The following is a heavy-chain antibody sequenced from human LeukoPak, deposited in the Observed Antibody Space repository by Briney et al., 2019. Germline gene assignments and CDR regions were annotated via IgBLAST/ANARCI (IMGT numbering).Heavy chain of an antibody. D-gene: IGHD3-10*01. CDR1: GFTFSSYG. CDR2: IWYDGSNK. V-gene: IGHV3-33*06. CDR3: AKDRQGGSGSYYNDY. J-gene: IGHJ4*02. Sequence: GGSLRLSCAASGFTFSSYGMHWVRQAPGKGLEWMAVIWYDGSNKYYADSVKGRFTISRDNSKNTLYLQMNSLRAEDTAVYYCAKDRQGGSGSYYNDYWGQGTLVTVSS.